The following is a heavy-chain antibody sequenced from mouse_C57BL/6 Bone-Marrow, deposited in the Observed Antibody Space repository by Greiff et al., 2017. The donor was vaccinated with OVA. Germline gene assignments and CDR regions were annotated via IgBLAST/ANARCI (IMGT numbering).Heavy chain of an antibody. CDR3: AKERAYYSNPWFAY. CDR2: ISYDGSN. V-gene: IGHV3-6*01. Sequence: EVQRVESGPGLVKPSQSLSLTCSVPGYSITSGYYWNWIRQFPGNKLEWMGYISYDGSNNYNPSLKNRISITRDTSKNQFFLKLNSVTTEDTATYYCAKERAYYSNPWFAYWGQGTLVTVSA. CDR1: GYSITSGYY. D-gene: IGHD2-5*01. J-gene: IGHJ3*01.